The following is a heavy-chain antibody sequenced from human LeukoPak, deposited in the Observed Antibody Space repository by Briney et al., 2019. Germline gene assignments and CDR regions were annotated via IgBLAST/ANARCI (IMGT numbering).Heavy chain of an antibody. Sequence: SETLSLTYTVSGGSISPYYWSWIRQSAGKGLEWIGRVHGSGSPNYNPSLKSRVIISVDKSKNQLSLKLNSVTAADTAVYYCARGGTYGSGSDQHTTLDYWGQGTLVTVSS. CDR2: VHGSGSP. CDR3: ARGGTYGSGSDQHTTLDY. V-gene: IGHV4-4*07. J-gene: IGHJ4*02. CDR1: GGSISPYY. D-gene: IGHD3-10*01.